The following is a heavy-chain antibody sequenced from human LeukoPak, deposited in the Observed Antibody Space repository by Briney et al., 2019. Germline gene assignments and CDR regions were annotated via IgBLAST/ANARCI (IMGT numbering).Heavy chain of an antibody. CDR2: IYYSGST. CDR3: ARVVGMAYFDY. CDR1: GGSISSYY. J-gene: IGHJ4*02. V-gene: IGHV4-59*01. D-gene: IGHD3-22*01. Sequence: PSETLSLTCTVSGGSISSYYWSWIRQPPGKGLEWIGYIYYSGSTNYNPSLKSRVTISVDTSKNQLSLKLSSVTAADTAVYYCARVVGMAYFDYWGQGTLVTVSS.